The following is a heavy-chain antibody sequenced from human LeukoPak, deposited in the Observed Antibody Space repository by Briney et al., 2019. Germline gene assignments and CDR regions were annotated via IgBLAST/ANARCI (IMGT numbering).Heavy chain of an antibody. CDR2: ISSSGSTI. D-gene: IGHD3-22*01. J-gene: IGHJ4*02. CDR3: ARDPHYYYDSSDYYYVAPHLFDY. CDR1: GFTFDIFE. V-gene: IGHV3-48*03. Sequence: GGSLRLSCAASGFTFDIFEMSWVRQAPGKGLEWVSYISSSGSTIYYADSVKGRFTISRDNAKNSLYLQMSSLRAEDTAVYYCARDPHYYYDSSDYYYVAPHLFDYWGQGTLVTVSS.